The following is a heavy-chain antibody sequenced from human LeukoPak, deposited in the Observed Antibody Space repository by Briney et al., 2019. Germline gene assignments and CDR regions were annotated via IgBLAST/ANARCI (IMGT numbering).Heavy chain of an antibody. CDR1: GGSISSYY. Sequence: SETLSLTCTVSGGSISSYYWSWIRQPPGKGLEWIGYIYYSGSTNYNPSLKSRVTISVDTSKNQFSLKLGSVTAADTAVYYCARGTYQLLPYWYFDLWGRGTLVTVSS. J-gene: IGHJ2*01. CDR2: IYYSGST. CDR3: ARGTYQLLPYWYFDL. D-gene: IGHD2-2*01. V-gene: IGHV4-59*01.